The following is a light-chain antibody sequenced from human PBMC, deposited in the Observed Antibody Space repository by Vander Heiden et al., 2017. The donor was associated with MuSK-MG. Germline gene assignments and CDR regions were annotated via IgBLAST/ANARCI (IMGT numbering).Light chain of an antibody. Sequence: ILLTQSPGILSLSPGDRATLSCRATQSVSDNRLAWYQQKPGQAPRLLIYGASSRATDIPDRFSGSGSGTDFNLTVSRLEPEDFAVYYWHQDRTVKVFGGGTKVEIK. CDR3: HQDRTVKV. J-gene: IGKJ4*01. CDR1: QSVSDNR. V-gene: IGKV3-20*01. CDR2: GAS.